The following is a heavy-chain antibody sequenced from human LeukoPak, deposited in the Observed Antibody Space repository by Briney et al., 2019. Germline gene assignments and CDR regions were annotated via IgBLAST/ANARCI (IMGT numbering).Heavy chain of an antibody. CDR2: IYHSGST. D-gene: IGHD3-10*01. CDR3: ARPYYYGSGSYYN. Sequence: PSETLSLTCTVSGGSISSSSYYRGWIRQPPGKGLEWIGSIYHSGSTYYNPSLKSRVTISVDTSKNQFSLKLSSVTAADTAVYYCARPYYYGSGSYYNWGQGTLVTVSS. J-gene: IGHJ4*02. V-gene: IGHV4-39*01. CDR1: GGSISSSSYY.